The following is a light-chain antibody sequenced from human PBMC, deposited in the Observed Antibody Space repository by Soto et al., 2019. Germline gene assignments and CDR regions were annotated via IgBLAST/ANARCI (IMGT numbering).Light chain of an antibody. V-gene: IGKV3-11*01. CDR2: DAT. Sequence: EVVLTQSPATLSLSPGERATLSCRASQSVRNFLAWYQQKPGQAPTLLVYDATNRAAGIPARFSGSGSGTDFSPTISSLEPEDLAVYFCQQRTTWLSFGGGTKVEIK. J-gene: IGKJ4*01. CDR1: QSVRNF. CDR3: QQRTTWLS.